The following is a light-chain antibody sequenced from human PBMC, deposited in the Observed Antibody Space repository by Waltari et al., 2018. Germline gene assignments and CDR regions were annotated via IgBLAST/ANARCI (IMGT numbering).Light chain of an antibody. J-gene: IGKJ1*01. CDR1: QGITNY. V-gene: IGKV1-33*01. Sequence: DIQMTQSPSSLSASVGDRVTITCQASQGITNYLNWYQPKPGKAPKLLIYDSSNLETGVPSRFSGSGSGTDFTFTISRLEPEDFAVYFCQQFSGSPWTFGQGTRVEIK. CDR2: DSS. CDR3: QQFSGSPWT.